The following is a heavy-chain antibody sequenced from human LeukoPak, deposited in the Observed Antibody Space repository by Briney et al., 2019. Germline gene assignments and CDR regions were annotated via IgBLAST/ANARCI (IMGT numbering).Heavy chain of an antibody. CDR1: GFTVSSNY. CDR2: IYSGGST. J-gene: IGHJ4*02. D-gene: IGHD3/OR15-3a*01. CDR3: ARDPKDYYFDY. V-gene: IGHV3-53*05. Sequence: GGSLRLSCAASGFTVSSNYMSWVRQAPGKGLEWVSVIYSGGSTYYADSVKGRFTISRDNSKNTLYLQMNSLRAEDTAVYYCARDPKDYYFDYWGQGTLVTVSS.